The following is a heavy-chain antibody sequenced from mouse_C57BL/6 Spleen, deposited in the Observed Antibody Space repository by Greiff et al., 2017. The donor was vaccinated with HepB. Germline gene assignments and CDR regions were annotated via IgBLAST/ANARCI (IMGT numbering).Heavy chain of an antibody. Sequence: QVQLQQSGAELVRPGTSVKVSCKASGYAFTNYLIEWVKQRPGQGLEWIGVINPGSGGTNYNEKFKGKATLTADKSSSTAYMQLSSLTSEESAVYFCARDDDDGMDYYAMDYWGQGTSVTVSS. V-gene: IGHV1-54*01. CDR2: INPGSGGT. CDR1: GYAFTNYL. J-gene: IGHJ4*01. D-gene: IGHD2-4*01. CDR3: ARDDDDGMDYYAMDY.